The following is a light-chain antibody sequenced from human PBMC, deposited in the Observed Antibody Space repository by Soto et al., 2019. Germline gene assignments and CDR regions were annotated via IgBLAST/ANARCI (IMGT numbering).Light chain of an antibody. CDR3: LQDYGDSWT. CDR1: RDVGSD. V-gene: IGKV1-6*01. Sequence: QMTQSPSSLSASVREKIIITCRASRDVGSDVSGYQQKPGQAPKLLIYAASNLYTGVPSRCSGSRSGTEVTITISSLQPEDFASYYCLQDYGDSWTFGQGTKVDI. CDR2: AAS. J-gene: IGKJ1*01.